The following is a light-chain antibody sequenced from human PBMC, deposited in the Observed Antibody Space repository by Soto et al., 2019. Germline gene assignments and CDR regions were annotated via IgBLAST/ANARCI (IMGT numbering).Light chain of an antibody. CDR3: SSYTSSSTPWV. J-gene: IGLJ1*01. CDR1: SSDVGGYNY. CDR2: DVS. Sequence: QSVLTQPTSLSGSPGQSIAISCPGTSSDVGGYNYVSWYQHHPGKAPKLMICDVSDRPSGVSNRFSGSKSGNTASLTISGLQAEDEADYYCSSYTSSSTPWVFGTGTKVTVL. V-gene: IGLV2-14*03.